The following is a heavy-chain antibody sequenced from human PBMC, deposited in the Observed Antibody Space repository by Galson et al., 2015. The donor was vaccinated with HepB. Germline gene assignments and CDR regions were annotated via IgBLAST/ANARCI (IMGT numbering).Heavy chain of an antibody. D-gene: IGHD2-15*01. J-gene: IGHJ4*02. CDR2: ISYDASNE. CDR1: GFTFSAYA. CDR3: ARETPGIGSFFDY. V-gene: IGHV3-30-3*01. Sequence: SLRLSCAASGFTFSAYAMHWVRQAPGKGLEWVALISYDASNEYYADSVKGRFTISRDNSKNTLYLQMNSLRAEDTAVYYCARETPGIGSFFDYWGQGTLVTVSS.